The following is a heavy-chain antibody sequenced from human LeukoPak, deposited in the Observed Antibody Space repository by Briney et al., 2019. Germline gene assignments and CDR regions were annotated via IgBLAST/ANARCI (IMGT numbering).Heavy chain of an antibody. Sequence: GGSLRLSCSASGFTFSAYAMYWVRQAPGKGLKYVSGISGNGGSSFYADLVKGRFTISRDNSKNTLYLQMSSLRAEDTAVYYCVKITSVTGGDCWGQGTRLPVSS. CDR1: GFTFSAYA. J-gene: IGHJ4*02. D-gene: IGHD1-1*01. CDR3: VKITSVTGGDC. CDR2: ISGNGGSS. V-gene: IGHV3-64D*09.